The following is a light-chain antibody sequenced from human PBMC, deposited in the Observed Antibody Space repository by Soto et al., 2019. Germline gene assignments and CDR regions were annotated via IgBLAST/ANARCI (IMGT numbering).Light chain of an antibody. CDR3: SSYAGSNNLV. J-gene: IGLJ3*02. CDR2: EVS. Sequence: QSALTQPPSASGSPGQSVTISCTGTSSDVGGYKYVSWYQQHPGKALKLMIYEVSKRPSGVPDRFSGSKSGNTASLTVSGLQAEDEADYYCSSYAGSNNLVFGGGTKLTVL. V-gene: IGLV2-8*01. CDR1: SSDVGGYKY.